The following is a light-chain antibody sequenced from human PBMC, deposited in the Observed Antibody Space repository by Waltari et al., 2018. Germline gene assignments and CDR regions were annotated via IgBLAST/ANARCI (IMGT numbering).Light chain of an antibody. J-gene: IGKJ1*01. CDR3: QQYDNWPPWT. CDR2: GAS. V-gene: IGKV3-15*01. CDR1: QSVSSN. Sequence: EIVMPKSPASLPVPPGERAPLSCRASQSVSSNLAGYQQKPGQAPRLLIYGASTRSTGIPARFSGSGSGTDFTLTISSLQSEDFAVYYCQQYDNWPPWTFGQGTKVEIK.